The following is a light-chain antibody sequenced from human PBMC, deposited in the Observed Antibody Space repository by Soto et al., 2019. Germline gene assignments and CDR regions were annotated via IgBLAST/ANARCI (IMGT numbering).Light chain of an antibody. Sequence: QSALTQPPSAPGSPGQSVTISCTGTNSDVGAYNYVSWYQQHPGKAPKLMIYEVSKRPSGVPDRFSGSKSGNTASLTVSGLQAEDEADYYCTSYAGSNNVVFGGGTKVTVL. J-gene: IGLJ2*01. V-gene: IGLV2-8*01. CDR1: NSDVGAYNY. CDR2: EVS. CDR3: TSYAGSNNVV.